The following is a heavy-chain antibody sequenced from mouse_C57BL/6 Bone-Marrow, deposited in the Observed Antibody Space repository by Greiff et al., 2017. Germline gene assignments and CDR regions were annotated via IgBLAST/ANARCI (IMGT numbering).Heavy chain of an antibody. CDR1: GYTFTSYW. CDR2: IHPNSGST. CDR3: AAERWLPLSAMDY. J-gene: IGHJ4*01. V-gene: IGHV1-64*01. Sequence: QVQLQQPGAELVKPGASVKLSCKASGYTFTSYWMHWVKQRPGQGLEWIGMIHPNSGSTNYNEKFKSKATLTVDKSSSTAYMQLSSLTSEDSAVYYCAAERWLPLSAMDYWGQGTSVTASS. D-gene: IGHD2-3*01.